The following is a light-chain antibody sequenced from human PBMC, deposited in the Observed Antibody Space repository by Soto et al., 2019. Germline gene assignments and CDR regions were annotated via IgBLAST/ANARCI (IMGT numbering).Light chain of an antibody. V-gene: IGLV2-23*01. CDR2: EGS. CDR3: CSYAGSSTPYV. CDR1: SSDVGSYNL. J-gene: IGLJ1*01. Sequence: QSVLTQPASVSGSPGQSITISCTGTSSDVGSYNLVSWYQQHPGKAPKLMIYEGSKRPSGVSSRFSGSKSGNTASLTISGLQAEDEADYYCCSYAGSSTPYVFGTGTKATVL.